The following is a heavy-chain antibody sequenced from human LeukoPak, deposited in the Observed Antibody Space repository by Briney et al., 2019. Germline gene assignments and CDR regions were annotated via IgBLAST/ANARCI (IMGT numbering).Heavy chain of an antibody. V-gene: IGHV4-34*01. J-gene: IGHJ5*02. CDR3: ARGRITMVRGAPLWFDP. D-gene: IGHD3-10*01. CDR1: GGSFSGYY. Sequence: PSETLSLTCAVYGGSFSGYYWSWIRQPPGKGLEWIGEINHSGSTNYNSSLKSRVTISVDTSKNQFSLKLSSVTAADTAVYYCARGRITMVRGAPLWFDPWGQGTLVTVSS. CDR2: INHSGST.